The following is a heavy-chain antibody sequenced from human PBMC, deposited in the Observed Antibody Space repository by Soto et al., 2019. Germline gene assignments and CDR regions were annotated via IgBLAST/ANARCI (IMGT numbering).Heavy chain of an antibody. J-gene: IGHJ4*02. D-gene: IGHD6-13*01. CDR2: ITSSGGGT. V-gene: IGHV3-23*01. CDR1: GFTFSAYV. Sequence: PGGSLRLSCAASGFTFSAYVMSWVRQAPGKGLEWVSSITSSGGGTYYADSVKGRFTVSRDNSKDTVYLQMNSLRDEDTAVYYCAKLTAAWGQGTLVPVYS. CDR3: AKLTAA.